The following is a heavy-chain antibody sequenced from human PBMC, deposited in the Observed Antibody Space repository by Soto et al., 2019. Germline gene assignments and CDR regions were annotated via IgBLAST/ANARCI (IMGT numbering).Heavy chain of an antibody. V-gene: IGHV3-23*01. CDR1: GFTCSSYA. CDR3: AKSSSGWTLYFDY. Sequence: PVGSLRLSCAASGFTCSSYAMSWVRQAPGKGLEWVSAISGSGGSTYYADSMKGRFTISRDNSKNTLYLQMNSLRAEDTAVYYCAKSSSGWTLYFDYWGQGTLVTVS. J-gene: IGHJ4*02. CDR2: ISGSGGST. D-gene: IGHD6-19*01.